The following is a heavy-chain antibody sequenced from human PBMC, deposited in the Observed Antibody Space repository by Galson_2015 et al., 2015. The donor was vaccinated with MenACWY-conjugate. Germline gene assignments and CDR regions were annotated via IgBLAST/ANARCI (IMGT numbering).Heavy chain of an antibody. V-gene: IGHV4-31*03. D-gene: IGHD6-13*01. J-gene: IGHJ3*02. CDR2: IYYSGST. CDR3: SREPIRILAAAGWGAFDI. Sequence: TLYLTCTVSGGSISSGGYYWSWIRQHAGEGLEWIGYIYYSGSTYYNPYLKSRVTISVATSKNQFSLKLSSVTAADTAVYYCSREPIRILAAAGWGAFDIWGQGTMVTVSS. CDR1: GGSISSGGYY.